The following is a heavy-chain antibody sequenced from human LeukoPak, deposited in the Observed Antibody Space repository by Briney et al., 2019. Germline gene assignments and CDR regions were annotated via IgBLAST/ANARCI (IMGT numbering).Heavy chain of an antibody. CDR3: ARDGTELRFLDNLDY. CDR1: GFTFSSYG. CDR2: IWYDGSNK. Sequence: PGRSLRLSCAASGFTFSSYGMHWVRQAPGKGLEWVAVIWYDGSNKYYADSVKGRFTISRDNSKNTLYLQMNSLRAEDTAVYYCARDGTELRFLDNLDYWGQGTLVTVSS. J-gene: IGHJ4*02. V-gene: IGHV3-33*01. D-gene: IGHD3-3*01.